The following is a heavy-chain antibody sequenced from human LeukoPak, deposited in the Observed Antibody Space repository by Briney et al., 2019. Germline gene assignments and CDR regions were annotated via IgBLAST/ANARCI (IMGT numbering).Heavy chain of an antibody. CDR1: GFTFNTHS. CDR3: ARDFRTQLDGYSPPYHFDY. V-gene: IGHV3-21*01. D-gene: IGHD5-24*01. CDR2: IDSSSSHI. Sequence: GGSLRLSCAASGFTFNTHSMSRVRQAPGKGLEWVSSIDSSSSHIYYADPMKGRFTISRDNAKNSLFLQMNSLRAEDTAVYFCARDFRTQLDGYSPPYHFDYWGQGALVTVSS. J-gene: IGHJ4*02.